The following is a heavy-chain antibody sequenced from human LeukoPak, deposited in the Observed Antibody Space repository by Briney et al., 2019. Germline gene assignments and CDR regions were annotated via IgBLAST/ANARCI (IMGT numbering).Heavy chain of an antibody. CDR1: GFTFSSYS. V-gene: IGHV3-21*01. CDR3: ARGFSCSGGSCPPDY. CDR2: ISSSSSYI. Sequence: PGGSLRLSCAASGFTFSSYSMNWVRHAPGKGLEWVSSISSSSSYIYYADSVKGRFTISRDNAKNSLHLQMNSLRAEDTAVYYCARGFSCSGGSCPPDYWGQGTLVTVSS. D-gene: IGHD2-15*01. J-gene: IGHJ4*02.